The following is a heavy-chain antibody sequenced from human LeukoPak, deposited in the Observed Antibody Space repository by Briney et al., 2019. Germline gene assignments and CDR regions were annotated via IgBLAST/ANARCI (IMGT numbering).Heavy chain of an antibody. J-gene: IGHJ4*02. V-gene: IGHV1-2*02. CDR2: INPNSGGT. CDR3: AREAAAGTAKTYYFDY. CDR1: GYTFTGYY. D-gene: IGHD6-13*01. Sequence: ASVKVSCKASGYTFTGYYMHWVRQAPGQGLEWMGWINPNSGGTNYAQKFQGRVTMTRDTSISTAYMELSRLRSDDTAVYYCAREAAAGTAKTYYFDYWDQGTLVTVSS.